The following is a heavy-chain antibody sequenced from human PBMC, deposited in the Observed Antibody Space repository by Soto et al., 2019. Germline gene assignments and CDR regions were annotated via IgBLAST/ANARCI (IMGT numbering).Heavy chain of an antibody. D-gene: IGHD6-19*01. V-gene: IGHV3-7*03. CDR1: GFSFSGHW. CDR2: IKQDGSEK. Sequence: EVQLVESGGGLVQPGGSLRLSCAASGFSFSGHWMGWVRQAPGKGLEWVANIKQDGSEKYYADSVKGRFTISRDNAKNSLYLQMDSLRDEDTAVYYCASWTYNSGWYLDSWGQGTLVTVS. J-gene: IGHJ4*02. CDR3: ASWTYNSGWYLDS.